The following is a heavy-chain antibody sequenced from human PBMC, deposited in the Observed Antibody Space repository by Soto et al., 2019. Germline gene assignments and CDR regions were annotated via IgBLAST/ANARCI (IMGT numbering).Heavy chain of an antibody. J-gene: IGHJ2*01. V-gene: IGHV3-48*02. D-gene: IGHD3-3*01. CDR1: GFTFSSYS. CDR2: ISSSSSTI. CDR3: ARDCLNYYDFWCGYSGHWYFDL. Sequence: PGGSLRLSCAASGFTFSSYSMNWVRQAPGKGLARVSYISSSSSTIYYADSVTGRFTIARDNAKNSLYLQMNSLRDEDTAVYYCARDCLNYYDFWCGYSGHWYFDLWGRGTLVTVSS.